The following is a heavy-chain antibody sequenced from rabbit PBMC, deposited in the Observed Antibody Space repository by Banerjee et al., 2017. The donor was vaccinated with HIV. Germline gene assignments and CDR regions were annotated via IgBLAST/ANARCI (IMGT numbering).Heavy chain of an antibody. CDR2: IGTGGGST. CDR3: ARGNTYNFHL. CDR1: GIDFSGYYY. Sequence: LEESGGDLVKPGASLTLTCTASGIDFSGYYYMCWVRQAPGKGLEWIACIGTGGGSTHYASWAKGRFTISETSSTTVTLQMTSLTAADTAPYFCARGNTYNFHLWGPGTLVTVS. D-gene: IGHD1-1*01. J-gene: IGHJ4*01. V-gene: IGHV1S40*01.